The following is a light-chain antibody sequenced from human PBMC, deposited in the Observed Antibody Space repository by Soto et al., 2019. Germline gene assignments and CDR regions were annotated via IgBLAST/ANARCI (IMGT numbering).Light chain of an antibody. Sequence: EIVLTQSAGTLSLSPGERATLSCRASQSVSSNYLAWYQQKPGQAPRLLIYASSSRATGIPDRFSGSGSGKDFTLTISRLEPEDFAVYYCHQYGSSPWTFGHGTRVEIK. CDR3: HQYGSSPWT. V-gene: IGKV3-20*01. CDR1: QSVSSNY. CDR2: ASS. J-gene: IGKJ1*01.